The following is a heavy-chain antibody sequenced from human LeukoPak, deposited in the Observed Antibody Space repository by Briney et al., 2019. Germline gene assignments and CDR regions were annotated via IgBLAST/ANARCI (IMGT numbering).Heavy chain of an antibody. CDR3: ARVEGGRGGVPDL. CDR2: FGTTGGST. J-gene: IGHJ5*02. D-gene: IGHD5-24*01. V-gene: IGHV3-23*01. Sequence: GGSLSLSCAASGFTSSIYTMTWVRQTQGKGLEWVSAFGTTGGSTYYADSVKGRFAISRDNSKNTLYLQMSSLRAEDTAIYYCARVEGGRGGVPDLWGQGTLVTVSS. CDR1: GFTSSIYT.